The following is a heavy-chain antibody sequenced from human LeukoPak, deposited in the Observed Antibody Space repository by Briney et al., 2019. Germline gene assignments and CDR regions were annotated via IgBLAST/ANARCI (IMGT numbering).Heavy chain of an antibody. Sequence: GGXLRLSCAASGFTFDDYAMHWVRQAPGKGREWVSLVSGDGSSTYYADSVKGRFTISRDNTKNSLYLQMNSLRTEDTALYYCANADGGYNFNYWGQGTLVTVSS. CDR1: GFTFDDYA. CDR2: VSGDGSST. CDR3: ANADGGYNFNY. D-gene: IGHD5-18*01. J-gene: IGHJ4*02. V-gene: IGHV3-43*02.